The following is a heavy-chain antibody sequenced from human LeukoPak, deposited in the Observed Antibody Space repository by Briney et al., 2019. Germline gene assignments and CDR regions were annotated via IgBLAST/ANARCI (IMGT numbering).Heavy chain of an antibody. D-gene: IGHD2/OR15-2a*01. V-gene: IGHV3-74*01. CDR2: IKSDGSST. J-gene: IGHJ5*02. Sequence: GGSLRLACAASGFTFRSYWMTWVRQAPGKGLEWVSHIKSDGSSTKYADSVKGRFTISRDNAKNTLYLQMNSLRADDTAVYYCARHRANIYDAWGQGTLVTVSS. CDR1: GFTFRSYW. CDR3: ARHRANIYDA.